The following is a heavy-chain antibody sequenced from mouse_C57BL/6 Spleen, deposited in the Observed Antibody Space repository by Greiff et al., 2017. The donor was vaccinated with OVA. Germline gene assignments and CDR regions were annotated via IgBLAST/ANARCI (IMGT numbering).Heavy chain of an antibody. D-gene: IGHD1-3*01. J-gene: IGHJ4*01. V-gene: IGHV1-9*01. CDR2: ILPGGGGT. Sequence: QVQLKEPGAELMKPGASVKLSCKATGYTFTGYWIEWVKQRPRHGLEWIGDILPGGGGTNYNEKFKGKATFTADPSSNTAYMQLSSLTTVDSAIYYCAKSSCSGSCGIDYAMDFWGQGTSVTVSS. CDR3: AKSSCSGSCGIDYAMDF. CDR1: GYTFTGYW.